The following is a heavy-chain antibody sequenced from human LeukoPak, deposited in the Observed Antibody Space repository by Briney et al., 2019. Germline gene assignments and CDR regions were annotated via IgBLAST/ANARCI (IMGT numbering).Heavy chain of an antibody. J-gene: IGHJ4*02. CDR1: GASINNYY. V-gene: IGHV4-4*07. D-gene: IGHD3-22*01. CDR3: AREAKSYDGDGYYRHY. CDR2: IYTNGNT. Sequence: SETLSHTCTVSGASINNYYWGWIRQSAGKGLEWIGRIYTNGNTNYSPSLGGRVTMSVDTSKSQFSLRLSSVTAADTAVFYCAREAKSYDGDGYYRHYWGQGILVTVAS.